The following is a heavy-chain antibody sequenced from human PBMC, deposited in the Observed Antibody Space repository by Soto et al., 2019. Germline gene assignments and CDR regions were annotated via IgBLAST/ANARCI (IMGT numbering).Heavy chain of an antibody. V-gene: IGHV3-7*01. D-gene: IGHD6-13*01. CDR1: GFSLSSFW. Sequence: PGGSLRLSCAASGFSLSSFWMSWVRQAPGKGLEWVANIKQDGSEKYYVDSVKGRFTISRDNAKNSLYLQMNSLRAEDTAVYYCAGGSNIGGVAAPGTPAYWGQGTSVTVSS. CDR2: IKQDGSEK. J-gene: IGHJ4*02. CDR3: AGGSNIGGVAAPGTPAY.